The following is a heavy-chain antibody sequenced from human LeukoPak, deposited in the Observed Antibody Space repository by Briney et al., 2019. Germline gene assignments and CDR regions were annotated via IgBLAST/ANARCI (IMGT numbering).Heavy chain of an antibody. V-gene: IGHV4-59*08. CDR2: IYYSGYT. CDR1: GASISSYY. D-gene: IGHD2-8*01. CDR3: ARRYYTDGVYYYDY. Sequence: SETLSLTCTVSGASISSYYWSWIRQPPGKGLEWIGYIYYSGYTNYNPSLESRVTISVDTSKNQFSLKLSSVTAADTAVYYCARRYYTDGVYYYDYWGQGTPVTVSS. J-gene: IGHJ4*02.